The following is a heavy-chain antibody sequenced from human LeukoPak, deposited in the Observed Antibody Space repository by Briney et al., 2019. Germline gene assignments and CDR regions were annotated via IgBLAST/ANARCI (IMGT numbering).Heavy chain of an antibody. CDR1: GGSISSSY. V-gene: IGHV4-59*01. CDR2: IYYSGST. J-gene: IGHJ6*02. Sequence: SETLSLTCTVSGGSISSSYWSWNRQPPGKGLEWIGYIYYSGSTNYNPSLKSRVTVSVDTSKNQLSLKLSSVTAADTAVYYGALIDYHGSGSYWDYYYGMDVWGQGTTVTVSS. D-gene: IGHD3-10*01. CDR3: ALIDYHGSGSYWDYYYGMDV.